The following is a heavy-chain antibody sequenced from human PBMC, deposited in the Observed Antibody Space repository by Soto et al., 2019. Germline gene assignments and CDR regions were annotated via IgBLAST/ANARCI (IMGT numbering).Heavy chain of an antibody. CDR1: DSTFRNYA. CDR2: ITGSGGTK. Sequence: GGSLRLSCAAPDSTFRNYAFNWVRQAPGKGLEWVSAITGSGGTKYYADSVKGRFTISRDNSKNTLYLQMNSLRAEDTAVYYCAKDPTTMVRGVIIKYYYYGMDVWGQGNTVTVSS. CDR3: AKDPTTMVRGVIIKYYYYGMDV. D-gene: IGHD3-10*01. V-gene: IGHV3-23*01. J-gene: IGHJ6*02.